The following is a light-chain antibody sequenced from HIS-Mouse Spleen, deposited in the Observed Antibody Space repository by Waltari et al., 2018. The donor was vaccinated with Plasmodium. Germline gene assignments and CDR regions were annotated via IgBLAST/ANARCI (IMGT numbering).Light chain of an antibody. Sequence: SYELTQPPSVSVSPGQTARITCSGDALPKKYAYWYQQKSGQAPVLVIYEDSKRPSGFPVRCSGSSSGTMATLTISGAQVDDEADYYCYSTDSSGNHRVFGGGTKLTVL. CDR2: EDS. CDR1: ALPKKY. J-gene: IGLJ3*02. CDR3: YSTDSSGNHRV. V-gene: IGLV3-10*01.